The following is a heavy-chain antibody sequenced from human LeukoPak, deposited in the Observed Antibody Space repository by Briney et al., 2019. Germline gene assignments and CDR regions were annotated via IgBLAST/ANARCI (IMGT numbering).Heavy chain of an antibody. D-gene: IGHD3-10*01. CDR3: AKGRVLWFGLLDY. CDR2: ISGSGGST. Sequence: GGTLRLSCAASGFTFSSYGMSWVRQAPGKGLEWVSAISGSGGSTYYADSVKGRFTISRDNSKNTLYLQMNSLRAEDTAVYYCAKGRVLWFGLLDYWGQGTLVTVSS. J-gene: IGHJ4*02. V-gene: IGHV3-23*01. CDR1: GFTFSSYG.